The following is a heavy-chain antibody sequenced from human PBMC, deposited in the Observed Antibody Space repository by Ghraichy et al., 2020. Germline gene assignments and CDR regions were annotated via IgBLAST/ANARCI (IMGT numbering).Heavy chain of an antibody. CDR3: ARDGGNWNKPLYNWFDP. V-gene: IGHV3-33*01. Sequence: GGSLRLSCAGSGFTFSSYGMHWVRQAPGKGLEWVAVIWYDGSNKYYADSVKGRFTISRDNSKNTLYLQMNSMRAEDTAVYYCARDGGNWNKPLYNWFDPWGQGTLVTVSS. CDR1: GFTFSSYG. D-gene: IGHD1/OR15-1a*01. CDR2: IWYDGSNK. J-gene: IGHJ5*02.